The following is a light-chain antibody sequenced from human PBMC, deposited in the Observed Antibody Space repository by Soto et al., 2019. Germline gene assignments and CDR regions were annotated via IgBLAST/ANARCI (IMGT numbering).Light chain of an antibody. CDR1: QSVDSTY. CDR3: QHYDRT. J-gene: IGKJ1*01. CDR2: GAS. V-gene: IGKV3-20*01. Sequence: DIVLTQSPGTLSLSPGESATLSYRASQSVDSTYIAWYQQKPGQAPRLLIYGASGRATGIPDRFSGSGSGTDFSLTISRLEPEDFAVYFCQHYDRTFGQGTTVDNK.